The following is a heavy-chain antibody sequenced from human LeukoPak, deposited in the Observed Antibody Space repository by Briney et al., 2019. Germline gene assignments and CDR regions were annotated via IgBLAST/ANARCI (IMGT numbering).Heavy chain of an antibody. CDR3: ASMTYYYGSAEDY. CDR1: GFTFSSYR. CDR2: IKQDGSEK. D-gene: IGHD3-10*01. V-gene: IGHV3-7*01. Sequence: GGSLRLSCAASGFTFSSYRMSWVRQAPGKGLEWVANIKQDGSEKYYVDSVEGRFTISRDNAKNSLCLQMHSLRAEDTAVYYCASMTYYYGSAEDYWGQGTLVTVSS. J-gene: IGHJ4*02.